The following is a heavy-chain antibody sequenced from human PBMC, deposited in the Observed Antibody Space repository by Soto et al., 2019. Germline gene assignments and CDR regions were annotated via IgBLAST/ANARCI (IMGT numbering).Heavy chain of an antibody. J-gene: IGHJ4*02. CDR1: EYTFTAYA. D-gene: IGHD3-16*02. V-gene: IGHV1-3*05. Sequence: QVQLAQSGAEERKPGASVKVSCEATEYTFTAYAMHWVRQAPGQRLEWMGWINPANGNTKYSQKFQGRLPITSDTSANTVYMELNSLTSEDTAMYYCTRSAISPYGGLIGPFDYWGQGNLVTVSS. CDR2: INPANGNT. CDR3: TRSAISPYGGLIGPFDY.